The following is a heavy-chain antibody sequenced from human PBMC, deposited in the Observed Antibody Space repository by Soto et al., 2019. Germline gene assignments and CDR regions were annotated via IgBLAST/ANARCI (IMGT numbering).Heavy chain of an antibody. Sequence: QVQLVESGGGLVKPGGSLRLSCAASGFTFSDYCMSWIRQAPGKGLEWVSYISSSGSNIYYADSVKGRFTISRDNAKNSLYLQRNSLRADDTAVYYFAREIGYSYGPFDYWGQGTLVTVSS. D-gene: IGHD5-18*01. J-gene: IGHJ4*02. CDR2: ISSSGSNI. CDR1: GFTFSDYC. CDR3: AREIGYSYGPFDY. V-gene: IGHV3-11*01.